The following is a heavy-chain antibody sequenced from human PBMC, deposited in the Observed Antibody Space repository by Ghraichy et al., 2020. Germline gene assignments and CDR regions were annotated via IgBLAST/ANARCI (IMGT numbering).Heavy chain of an antibody. CDR3: AKTNNAHWNEDPFDI. CDR2: ISASGDVT. J-gene: IGHJ3*02. CDR1: GFSFSSYA. Sequence: GESLNISCAASGFSFSSYAMNWVRQAPGRGLEWVSTISASGDVTYYADSLKGRFTISRDNSKSTLYLQMSSLRAEDTAVYYCAKTNNAHWNEDPFDIWGRGTLVTVSS. D-gene: IGHD1-1*01. V-gene: IGHV3-23*01.